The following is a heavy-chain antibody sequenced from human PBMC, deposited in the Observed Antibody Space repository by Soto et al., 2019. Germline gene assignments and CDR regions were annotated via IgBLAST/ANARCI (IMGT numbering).Heavy chain of an antibody. J-gene: IGHJ1*01. CDR1: GFTFSSYG. Sequence: PGGSLRLSCAASGFTFSSYGMHWVRQAPGKGLEWVAVISYDGSNKYYADSVKGRFTISRDNSKNTLYLQMNSLRAEDTAVYYFAKGTTGGSYYVYFQHWGQGTLVTVSS. V-gene: IGHV3-30*18. D-gene: IGHD1-26*01. CDR3: AKGTTGGSYYVYFQH. CDR2: ISYDGSNK.